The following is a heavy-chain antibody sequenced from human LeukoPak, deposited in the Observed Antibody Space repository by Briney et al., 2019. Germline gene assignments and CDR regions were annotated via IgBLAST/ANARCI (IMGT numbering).Heavy chain of an antibody. CDR3: ARASYYYDSSGYYVDAFDI. J-gene: IGHJ3*02. D-gene: IGHD3-22*01. Sequence: PSETLSLTCAVSGGSISSGSYSWSWIRQPPGKGLEWIGYIYHSGSTYYNPSLKSRVTISVDRSKNQFSLKLSSVTAADTAVYYCARASYYYDSSGYYVDAFDIWGQGTMVTVSS. CDR2: IYHSGST. V-gene: IGHV4-30-2*01. CDR1: GGSISSGSYS.